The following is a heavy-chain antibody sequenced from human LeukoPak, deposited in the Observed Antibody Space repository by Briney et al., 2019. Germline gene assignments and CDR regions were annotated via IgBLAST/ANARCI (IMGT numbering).Heavy chain of an antibody. D-gene: IGHD3-10*01. CDR3: ARGDDHHGSGSTHYYYYYMDV. CDR1: GGSFSGYY. V-gene: IGHV4-34*01. Sequence: SETLSLTCAVYGGSFSGYYWSWIRQPPGKGLEWIGEINHSGSTKYNPSLKSRVTISVEASKNQFSLKLTSVTAADAPVYYCARGDDHHGSGSTHYYYYYMDVWGERTTAIVSS. CDR2: INHSGST. J-gene: IGHJ6*03.